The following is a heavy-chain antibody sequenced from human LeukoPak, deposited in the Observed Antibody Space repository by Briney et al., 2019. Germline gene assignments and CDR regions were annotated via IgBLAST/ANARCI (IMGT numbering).Heavy chain of an antibody. CDR2: ISSSSSYI. CDR1: GFTFSSYS. D-gene: IGHD3-3*01. Sequence: GGSLRLSCAASGFTFSSYSMNWVRQAPGKGLEWVSSISSSSSYIYYADSVKGRFTISRDNAKNSLYLQMNSLRAEDTAVYYCAKGETNDFWSGYYVPMSDYWGQGTLVTVSS. J-gene: IGHJ4*02. V-gene: IGHV3-21*04. CDR3: AKGETNDFWSGYYVPMSDY.